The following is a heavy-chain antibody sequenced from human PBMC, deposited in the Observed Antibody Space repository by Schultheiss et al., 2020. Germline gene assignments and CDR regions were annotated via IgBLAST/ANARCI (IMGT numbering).Heavy chain of an antibody. V-gene: IGHV4-31*03. J-gene: IGHJ4*02. D-gene: IGHD1-26*01. CDR2: IYYSGST. CDR1: GGSVSSGSYY. CDR3: ARGGWELDY. Sequence: SETLSLTCTVSGGSVSSGSYYWSWIRQHPGKGLEWIGYIYYSGSTYYNPSLKSRVTISVDTSKNRFSLKLDSVAAADTAVCYCARGGWELDYWGQGTLVTVSS.